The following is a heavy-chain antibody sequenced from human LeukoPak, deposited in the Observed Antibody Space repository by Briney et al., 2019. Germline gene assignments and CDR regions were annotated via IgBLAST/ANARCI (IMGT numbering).Heavy chain of an antibody. V-gene: IGHV1-18*01. D-gene: IGHD5-12*01. CDR3: ARGRSIRYSAARGDAFDI. Sequence: GASVKVSCKASGYTFTSYGISWVRQAPGQGLEWMGWISAYNGNTNYAQKLQGRVTMTKDTSTSTAYMELRSLRSDDTAVYYCARGRSIRYSAARGDAFDIWGQGTMVTVSS. CDR2: ISAYNGNT. CDR1: GYTFTSYG. J-gene: IGHJ3*02.